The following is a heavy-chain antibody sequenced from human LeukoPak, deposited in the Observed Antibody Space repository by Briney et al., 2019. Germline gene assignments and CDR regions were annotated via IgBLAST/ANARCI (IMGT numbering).Heavy chain of an antibody. D-gene: IGHD6-25*01. CDR3: ARDSPDAASY. CDR1: GGSISSSNW. V-gene: IGHV4-4*02. J-gene: IGHJ4*02. Sequence: SETLSLTCAVSGGSISSSNWWSWVRQPPGKGLEWIGEIYHSGSTNYNPSLKSRVTISVDTSKNQFSLKLSSVTAADTAVYYCARDSPDAASYWGQGTLVTVSS. CDR2: IYHSGST.